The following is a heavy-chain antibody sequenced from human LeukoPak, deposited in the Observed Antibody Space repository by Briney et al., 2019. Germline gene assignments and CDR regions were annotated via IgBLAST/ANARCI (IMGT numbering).Heavy chain of an antibody. D-gene: IGHD3-10*01. J-gene: IGHJ4*02. CDR3: ARVRSGSYPYYFDY. CDR1: GGSISSYY. CDR2: IYYSGST. Sequence: PSETLSLTCTVSGGSISSYYWSWIRQPPGKGLEWIGYIYYSGSTNYNPSLKSRVTISVDTSKNQFSLKLSSVTAADTAVYYCARVRSGSYPYYFDYWGQGTLVTVSS. V-gene: IGHV4-59*01.